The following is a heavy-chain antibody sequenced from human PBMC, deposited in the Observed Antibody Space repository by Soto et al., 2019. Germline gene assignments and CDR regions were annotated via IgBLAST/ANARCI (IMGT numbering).Heavy chain of an antibody. Sequence: SETLSLTCTVSGGSISSGDYYWSWIRQHPGKGLEWIGYIYYSGSTYYNPSLKSRVTISVDTSKNQFSLKLSSVTAADTAVYYCVRQGIGVLHGLVDVWGQGTTVTVSS. CDR3: VRQGIGVLHGLVDV. CDR2: IYYSGST. V-gene: IGHV4-31*02. CDR1: GGSISSGDYY. D-gene: IGHD3-10*01. J-gene: IGHJ6*02.